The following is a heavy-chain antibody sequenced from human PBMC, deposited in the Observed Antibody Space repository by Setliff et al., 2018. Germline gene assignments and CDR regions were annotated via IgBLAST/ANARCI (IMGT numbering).Heavy chain of an antibody. J-gene: IGHJ6*03. D-gene: IGHD6-6*01. Sequence: SVKVSCKASGGIFNSFSITWVRQAPGQGLEWMGRIIPLFETTNYVEKFQGRVTITADKSTSTAYMELSRLTSEDTAVYYCALEYSNSSPTVYYYMDVWGKGTTVTIS. V-gene: IGHV1-69*06. CDR3: ALEYSNSSPTVYYYMDV. CDR1: GGIFNSFS. CDR2: IIPLFETT.